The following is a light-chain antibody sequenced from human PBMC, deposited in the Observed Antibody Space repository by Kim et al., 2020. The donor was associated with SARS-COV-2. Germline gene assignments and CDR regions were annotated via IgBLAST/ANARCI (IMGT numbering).Light chain of an antibody. CDR1: ELPRQY. V-gene: IGLV3-25*03. Sequence: SYKLTQPPSVSVSPGQTARITCSGDELPRQYSYWYQQKPGQAPVLVIYKDTERPSGIPERFSGSSSGTTVTLTISGVQAEDEADYYCQSPDSSATYRVFGGGTQLTVL. CDR2: KDT. CDR3: QSPDSSATYRV. J-gene: IGLJ3*02.